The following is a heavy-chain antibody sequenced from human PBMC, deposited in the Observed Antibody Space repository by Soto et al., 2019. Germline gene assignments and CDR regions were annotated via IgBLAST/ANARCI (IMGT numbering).Heavy chain of an antibody. CDR2: IFYSGGT. CDR3: ARQASGYYYGWFDP. D-gene: IGHD3-22*01. Sequence: SETLSLTCSVSGGSILDSTYYWAWIRQSPGKGLEWIGTIFYSGGTFYTPSLKSRVTMSVDTSNNQFSLKLSSVTAADTAVYYCARQASGYYYGWFDPWGQGTLVTVSS. V-gene: IGHV4-39*01. J-gene: IGHJ5*02. CDR1: GGSILDSTYY.